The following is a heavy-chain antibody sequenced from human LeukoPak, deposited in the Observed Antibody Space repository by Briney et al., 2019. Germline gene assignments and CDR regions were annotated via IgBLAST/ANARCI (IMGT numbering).Heavy chain of an antibody. CDR3: ARARLPNFDY. CDR1: GGSISSGSYY. Sequence: SETLSLTCTVSGGSISSGSYYWSWIRQPPGKGLEWIGEINHSGSTNYNPSLKSRVTISVDTSKNQFSLKLSSVTAADTAVYYCARARLPNFDYWGQGTLVTVSS. V-gene: IGHV4-39*07. D-gene: IGHD5-12*01. CDR2: INHSGST. J-gene: IGHJ4*02.